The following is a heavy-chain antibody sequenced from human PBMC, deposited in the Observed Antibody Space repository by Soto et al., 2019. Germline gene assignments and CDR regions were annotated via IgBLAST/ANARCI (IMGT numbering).Heavy chain of an antibody. Sequence: GGSLRLSCAASGFTFSSYGMHWVRQAPGKGLEWVAVIWYDGSNKYYADSVKGRFTISRDNSKNTLYLQMNSLRAEDTAVYYCARVHDSSGSRAFDYWGQGTLVTVSS. CDR1: GFTFSSYG. V-gene: IGHV3-33*01. J-gene: IGHJ4*02. D-gene: IGHD3-22*01. CDR3: ARVHDSSGSRAFDY. CDR2: IWYDGSNK.